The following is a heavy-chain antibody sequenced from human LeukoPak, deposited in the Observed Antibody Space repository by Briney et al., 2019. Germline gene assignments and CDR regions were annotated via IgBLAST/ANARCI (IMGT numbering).Heavy chain of an antibody. Sequence: GGSLRLSCAASGFTFSSYSMNWVRQAPGKGLEWVSSISSSSSYMYYADSVKGRFTISRDNAKNSLYLQMNSLRAEDTAVYYCARTMVTFDYWGQGTLVTVSS. D-gene: IGHD5-18*01. J-gene: IGHJ4*02. CDR3: ARTMVTFDY. CDR1: GFTFSSYS. CDR2: ISSSSSYM. V-gene: IGHV3-21*01.